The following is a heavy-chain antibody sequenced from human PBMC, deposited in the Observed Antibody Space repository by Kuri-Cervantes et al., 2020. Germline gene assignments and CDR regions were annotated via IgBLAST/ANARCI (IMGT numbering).Heavy chain of an antibody. CDR1: GFTFSNYW. D-gene: IGHD4-17*01. Sequence: GESLKISCAASGFTFSNYWMSWVRQAPGKGLEWVSVIGDTGTATKFADSVKGRFTISRDNSKNAVYLQMNSLRAEDTAVYFCAKETVHGTQTLDYWGQGTPVTVSS. CDR3: AKETVHGTQTLDY. CDR2: IGDTGTAT. V-gene: IGHV3-23*01. J-gene: IGHJ4*02.